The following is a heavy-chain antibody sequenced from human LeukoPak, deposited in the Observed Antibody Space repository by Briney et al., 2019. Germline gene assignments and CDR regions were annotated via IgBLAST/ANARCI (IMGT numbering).Heavy chain of an antibody. J-gene: IGHJ6*03. V-gene: IGHV4-39*07. CDR3: SRGVRDVAAPLYYMDV. CDR2: IYYSGNT. CDR1: GGSISSSSYY. Sequence: TSETLSPTCTVSGGSISSSSYYWGWIRQSPGKGLEWIGSIYYSGNTYHNPSLKSRVTISVDTSKNQFSLKLSSVTAADTAMYYCSRGVRDVAAPLYYMDVWGKGTTVTVSS. D-gene: IGHD6-13*01.